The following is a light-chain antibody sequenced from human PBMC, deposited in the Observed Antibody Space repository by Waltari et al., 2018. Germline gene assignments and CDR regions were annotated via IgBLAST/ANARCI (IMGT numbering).Light chain of an antibody. CDR1: HGVSYW. J-gene: IGKJ1*01. CDR2: HAS. CDR3: QQANSFPRT. V-gene: IGKV1-12*01. Sequence: DIQMTQSPSSVSASVGDRVTITCRASHGVSYWLAWYQQKAGKAPKLLIFHASSLESGVPSRFSGSRSGTEFNLTHSSLQPEDFATYFCQQANSFPRTFGQGTKVEI.